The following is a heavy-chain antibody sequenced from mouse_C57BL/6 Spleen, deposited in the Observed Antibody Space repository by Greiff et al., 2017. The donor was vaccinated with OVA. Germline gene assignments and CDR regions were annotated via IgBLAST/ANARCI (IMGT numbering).Heavy chain of an antibody. CDR1: GYTFTSYW. V-gene: IGHV1-64*01. CDR2: IHPNSGST. CDR3: ARPNYGSSYAFDY. Sequence: VQLQQPGAELVKPGASVKLSCKASGYTFTSYWMHWVKQRPGQGLEWIGMIHPNSGSTNYNEKFKSKATLTVDKSSSTAYMQLSSLTSEDSAVYYCARPNYGSSYAFDYWGQGTTLTVSS. D-gene: IGHD1-1*01. J-gene: IGHJ2*01.